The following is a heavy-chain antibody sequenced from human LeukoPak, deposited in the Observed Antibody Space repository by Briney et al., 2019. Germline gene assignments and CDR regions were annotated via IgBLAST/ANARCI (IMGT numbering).Heavy chain of an antibody. D-gene: IGHD3-10*01. V-gene: IGHV5-51*01. CDR3: ARHVDSGSGSYSDY. CDR1: GYSFSDSW. Sequence: GESLKISCKGPGYSFSDSWIAWVRQMPGKGLEWMGSIYPDDSDTRYSPSFQGQITISADKSINTAYLQWNSLKASDIAMYYCARHVDSGSGSYSDYWGQGTLVTVSS. J-gene: IGHJ4*02. CDR2: IYPDDSDT.